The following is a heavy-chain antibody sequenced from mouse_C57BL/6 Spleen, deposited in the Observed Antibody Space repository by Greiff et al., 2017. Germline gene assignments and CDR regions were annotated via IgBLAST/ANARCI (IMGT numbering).Heavy chain of an antibody. Sequence: EVKLVESGGGLVKPGGSLNLSCAASGFTFSSYAMSWVRQTPEKRLEWVATISDGGSSSFYPAHVKGRFPISRANAKNNLYMQMSHLKSEDTAMDYCARDQEYYGSGEGYYFDYWGQGTTLTVAS. CDR2: ISDGGSSS. CDR3: ARDQEYYGSGEGYYFDY. V-gene: IGHV5-4*01. J-gene: IGHJ2*01. CDR1: GFTFSSYA. D-gene: IGHD1-1*01.